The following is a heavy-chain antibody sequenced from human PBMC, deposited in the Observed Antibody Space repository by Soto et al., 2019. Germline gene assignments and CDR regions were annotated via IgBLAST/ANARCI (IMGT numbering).Heavy chain of an antibody. CDR2: MNPNSGNT. V-gene: IGHV1-8*01. Sequence: ASVKVSCKASGYTFTSYDINWVRQATGQGLEWMGWMNPNSGNTGYAQKFQGRVTMTRNTSISTAYMELSSLRSEDTAVYYCARGSGYCSSTSCYSRKGFGYWGQGTLVTVSS. J-gene: IGHJ4*02. CDR3: ARGSGYCSSTSCYSRKGFGY. CDR1: GYTFTSYD. D-gene: IGHD2-2*01.